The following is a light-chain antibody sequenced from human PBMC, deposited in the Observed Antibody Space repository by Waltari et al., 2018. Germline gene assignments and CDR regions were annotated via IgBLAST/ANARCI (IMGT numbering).Light chain of an antibody. CDR3: QHYVRLPAT. Sequence: SCRASQSVSRSLAWYQQKPGQAPKLLIYGASTRATGSPDRFTGSGSGTDFSLTISRLEPEDFAIYFCQHYVRLPATFGQGTKVEIK. V-gene: IGKV3-20*01. J-gene: IGKJ1*01. CDR2: GAS. CDR1: QSVSRS.